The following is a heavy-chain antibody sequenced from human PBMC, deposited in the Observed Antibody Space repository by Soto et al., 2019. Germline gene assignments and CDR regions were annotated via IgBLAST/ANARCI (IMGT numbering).Heavy chain of an antibody. V-gene: IGHV3-33*01. J-gene: IGHJ4*02. CDR2: IWFDGSNK. CDR3: ATTGPY. Sequence: GGSLRLSCAAXGFTFSSYGMHWVRQAPGKGLEWVAVIWFDGSNKFYADSVKGRFTISRDNSKNTVSLQMNSLRDEDSAAYYCATTGPYWGQGTLVTVSS. CDR1: GFTFSSYG.